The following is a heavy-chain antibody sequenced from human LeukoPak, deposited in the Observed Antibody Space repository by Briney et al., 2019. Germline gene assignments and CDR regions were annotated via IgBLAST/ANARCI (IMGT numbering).Heavy chain of an antibody. CDR3: ARDSSGYYPHDAFDI. Sequence: GGSLRLSCAASGFTFSDHYMDWVRQAPGKGLEWVGRTRNKANSYTTEYAASVKGRFTISRDDSKNSLYLQMNSLKTEDTAVYYCARDSSGYYPHDAFDIWGQGTMVTVSS. CDR1: GFTFSDHY. CDR2: TRNKANSYTT. J-gene: IGHJ3*02. V-gene: IGHV3-72*01. D-gene: IGHD3-22*01.